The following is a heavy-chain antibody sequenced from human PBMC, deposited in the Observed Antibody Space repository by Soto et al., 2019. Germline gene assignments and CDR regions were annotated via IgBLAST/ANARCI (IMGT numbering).Heavy chain of an antibody. Sequence: PSETLSLTCTVSGGSISSGGYYWGWIRQHPGKGLEWIGYIYYSGSTYYNPSLKSRVTISVDTSKNQFSLKLSSVTAADTAVYYCARGITMVRGVQNNWFDPWGQGTLVTVSS. CDR3: ARGITMVRGVQNNWFDP. D-gene: IGHD3-10*01. CDR2: IYYSGST. CDR1: GGSISSGGYY. V-gene: IGHV4-31*03. J-gene: IGHJ5*02.